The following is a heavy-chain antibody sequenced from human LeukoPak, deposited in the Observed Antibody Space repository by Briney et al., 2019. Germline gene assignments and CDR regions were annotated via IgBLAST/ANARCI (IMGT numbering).Heavy chain of an antibody. D-gene: IGHD3-16*01. V-gene: IGHV4-30-2*01. CDR1: GGSISSGGYY. CDR3: ARDQTGGGYFDY. Sequence: SETLSLTCTVSGGSISSGGYYWSWIRQPPGKGLEWIGYIYHSGSTYYNPSLKSRVTISVDRSKNQFSLKLSSVAAADTAVYYCARDQTGGGYFDYWGQETLVTVSS. CDR2: IYHSGST. J-gene: IGHJ4*02.